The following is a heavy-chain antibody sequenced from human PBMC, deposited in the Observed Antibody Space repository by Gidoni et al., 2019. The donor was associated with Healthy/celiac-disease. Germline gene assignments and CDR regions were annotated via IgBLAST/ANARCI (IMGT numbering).Heavy chain of an antibody. D-gene: IGHD2-2*02. CDR2: INHSGST. J-gene: IGHJ6*04. V-gene: IGHV4-34*01. Sequence: QVQLQQWGAGLLKPSETLSLTCAVYGGSSSGYYWSWIPQPPGKGLEWSGEINHSGSTNYNPSPKSRVTISVDTSKNQFSLKLSSVTAADTAVYYCASSLYCSSTSCYSSRHAGVWGKGTTVTVSS. CDR1: GGSSSGYY. CDR3: ASSLYCSSTSCYSSRHAGV.